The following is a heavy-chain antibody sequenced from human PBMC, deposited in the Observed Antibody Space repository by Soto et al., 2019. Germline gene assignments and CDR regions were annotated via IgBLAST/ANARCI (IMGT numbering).Heavy chain of an antibody. Sequence: QVRLQEWGPGLVKPSQTLSLKCSVSGGSITTGGRYWSWIRPLPGKGREWIGDIYYSGNTYYNASLKSRVTISVEAAKTQFSLKLSSVTAADTAVYYCAQALVFTGGDGFDILGQGRLVTVSS. V-gene: IGHV4-31*02. CDR2: IYYSGNT. CDR3: AQALVFTGGDGFDI. CDR1: GGSITTGGRY. J-gene: IGHJ3*02. D-gene: IGHD1-1*01.